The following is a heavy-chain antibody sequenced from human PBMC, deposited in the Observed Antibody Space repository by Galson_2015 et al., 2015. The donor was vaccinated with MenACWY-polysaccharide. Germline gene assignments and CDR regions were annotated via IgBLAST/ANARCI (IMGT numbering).Heavy chain of an antibody. J-gene: IGHJ4*02. CDR2: IFHSGTT. CDR3: ARVEKYSGSFYILY. D-gene: IGHD1-26*01. V-gene: IGHV4-38-2*01. CDR1: GYSISSGYS. Sequence: ETLSLTCAVSGYSISSGYSWGWIRQPPGQGLEWIASIFHSGTTYYNPSLKSRVTISVDTSKNQFSLKLSSVTAADTAVYYCARVEKYSGSFYILYWGQGTPVTVSS.